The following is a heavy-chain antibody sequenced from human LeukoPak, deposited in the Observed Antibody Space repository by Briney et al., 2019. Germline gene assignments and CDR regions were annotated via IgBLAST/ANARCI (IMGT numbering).Heavy chain of an antibody. CDR3: ARDAY. V-gene: IGHV4-59*11. CDR2: VYNSGTT. CDR1: GVSIGSHY. Sequence: SETLSLTCTVSGVSIGSHYWSWIRQSPGKGLEWIGCVYNSGTTVYNPSLTGRVTIPVDTSKNQYSLNLRSVTAADAAVYYCARDAYWGQGILVTVSS. J-gene: IGHJ4*02.